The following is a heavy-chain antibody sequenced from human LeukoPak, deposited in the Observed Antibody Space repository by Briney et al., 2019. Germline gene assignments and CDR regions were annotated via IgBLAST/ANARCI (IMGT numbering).Heavy chain of an antibody. CDR3: ARVMGIAVANDY. D-gene: IGHD6-19*01. Sequence: GASVKVSCKASAYTFTSYDINWVRQATGQGLEWMGWMNPNSGNTGYAQKFQGRVTMTRNTSISTAYMELSSLRSEDTAVYYCARVMGIAVANDYWGQGTLVTVSS. CDR2: MNPNSGNT. CDR1: AYTFTSYD. J-gene: IGHJ4*02. V-gene: IGHV1-8*01.